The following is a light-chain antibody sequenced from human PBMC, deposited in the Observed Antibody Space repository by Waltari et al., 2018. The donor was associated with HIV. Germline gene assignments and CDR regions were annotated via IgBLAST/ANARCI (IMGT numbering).Light chain of an antibody. CDR1: QTISNW. CDR2: QAS. CDR3: QQYRSYSPWT. Sequence: DVQMTQSPSTVSASIGDRVTITCRASQTISNWLAWYQQKPGKAPNLLIYQASNLESGVSSRFRGSGSGTEFTLIIANLQAEDSATYYCQQYRSYSPWTFGQGTKVE. V-gene: IGKV1-5*03. J-gene: IGKJ1*01.